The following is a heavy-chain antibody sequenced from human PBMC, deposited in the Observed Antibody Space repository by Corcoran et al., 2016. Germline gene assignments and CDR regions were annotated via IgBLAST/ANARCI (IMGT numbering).Heavy chain of an antibody. CDR1: GGSISSDY. CDR3: ARVTTNVSTWRFDP. J-gene: IGHJ5*02. CDR2: IHYTGSI. V-gene: IGHV4-59*01. Sequence: QVQLQESGPGLVKPSETLSLTCTVSGGSISSDYWSSIRQPPGKGLEWIGYIHYTGSINYNPSLKSRVTVSVDTSKSQVSLKLSSVTAADTAVYYCARVTTNVSTWRFDPWGQGTLVTVSS. D-gene: IGHD3-16*01.